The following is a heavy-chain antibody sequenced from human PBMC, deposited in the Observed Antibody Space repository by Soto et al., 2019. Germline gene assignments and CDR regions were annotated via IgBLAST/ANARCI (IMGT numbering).Heavy chain of an antibody. CDR3: ARDQLNYYDSSGYYTPRGYFDY. Sequence: GGSLRLSCAASGFTFSSYAMHWVRQAPGKGLEWVAVISYDGSNKYYADSVKGRFTISRDNSKNTLYLQMNSLRAEDTAVYYCARDQLNYYDSSGYYTPRGYFDYWGQGTLVTVSS. CDR2: ISYDGSNK. D-gene: IGHD3-22*01. CDR1: GFTFSSYA. J-gene: IGHJ4*02. V-gene: IGHV3-30-3*01.